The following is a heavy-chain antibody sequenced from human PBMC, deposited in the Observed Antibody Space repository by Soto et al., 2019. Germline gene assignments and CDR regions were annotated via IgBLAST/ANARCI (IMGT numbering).Heavy chain of an antibody. CDR2: ISSSSSTI. CDR1: GFTFSSYS. CDR3: ARGDIVVVVAATPGDY. V-gene: IGHV3-48*01. J-gene: IGHJ4*02. D-gene: IGHD2-15*01. Sequence: EVQLVESGGGLVQPGGSLRLSCAASGFTFSSYSMNWVRQAPGKGLEWVSYISSSSSTIYYADSVKGRFTISRDNAKNSLYLQMNCLRAEDTAVYYCARGDIVVVVAATPGDYWGQGTLVTVSS.